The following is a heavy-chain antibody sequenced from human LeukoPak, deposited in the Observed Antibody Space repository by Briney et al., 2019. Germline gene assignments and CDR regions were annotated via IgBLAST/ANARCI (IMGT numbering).Heavy chain of an antibody. V-gene: IGHV3-21*01. CDR2: TSSGSSYI. CDR1: GFTFSSYS. D-gene: IGHD1-26*01. J-gene: IGHJ4*02. CDR3: ARSSSGSYFLGY. Sequence: GGSLRLSCAASGFTFSSYSMNWVRQAPGKGLEWVSSTSSGSSYIYYADSVKGRFTISRDNAKNSLYLQMNSLRAEDTAVYYCARSSSGSYFLGYWGQGTLVTVSS.